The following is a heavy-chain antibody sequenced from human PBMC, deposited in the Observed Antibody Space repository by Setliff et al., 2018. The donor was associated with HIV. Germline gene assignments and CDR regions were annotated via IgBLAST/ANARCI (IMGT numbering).Heavy chain of an antibody. CDR3: ARGIVVVNYMDV. CDR2: INANRGGT. J-gene: IGHJ6*03. D-gene: IGHD2-15*01. V-gene: IGHV1-2*06. Sequence: ASVKVSCKASGYTFTDYYMHWVRQAPGQGLEWMGRINANRGGTSYAQKFQGRVTMTRDTSISTAYMELSRLRSDDTAVYYCARGIVVVNYMDVWGKGTTVTSP. CDR1: GYTFTDYY.